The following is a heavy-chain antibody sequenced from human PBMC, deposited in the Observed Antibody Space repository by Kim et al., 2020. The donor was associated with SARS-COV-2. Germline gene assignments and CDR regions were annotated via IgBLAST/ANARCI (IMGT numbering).Heavy chain of an antibody. Sequence: GGSLRLSCAASGFTFSSYAMSWVRQAPGKGLEWVSAISGSGGSTYYADSVKGRFTISRDNSKNTLYLQMNSLRAEDTAVYYCAKGGVMIVVVIPFQHWGQGTLVTVSS. V-gene: IGHV3-23*01. CDR1: GFTFSSYA. CDR3: AKGGVMIVVVIPFQH. J-gene: IGHJ1*01. CDR2: ISGSGGST. D-gene: IGHD3-22*01.